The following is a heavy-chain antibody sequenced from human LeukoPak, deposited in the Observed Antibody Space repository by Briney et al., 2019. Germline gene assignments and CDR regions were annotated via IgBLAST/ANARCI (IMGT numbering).Heavy chain of an antibody. V-gene: IGHV5-51*01. D-gene: IGHD6-6*01. CDR1: EYSFPNYC. Sequence: GESLKISCKHSEYSFPNYCIGWVRQMPGKGLEWMGIIYPDDSDTRYSPSFQGQVTISADKSISTAYLQWSSLKASDTAMYYCARHYSSSSGDAFDIWGQGTMVTVSS. CDR3: ARHYSSSSGDAFDI. J-gene: IGHJ3*02. CDR2: IYPDDSDT.